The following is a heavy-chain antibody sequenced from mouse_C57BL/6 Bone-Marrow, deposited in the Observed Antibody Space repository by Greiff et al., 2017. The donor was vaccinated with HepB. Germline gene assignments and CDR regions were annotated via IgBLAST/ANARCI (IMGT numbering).Heavy chain of an antibody. V-gene: IGHV1-69*01. CDR2: IDPSDSYT. Sequence: VQLQQSGAELVMPGASVKLSCKASGYTFTSYWMHWVKQRPGQGLEWIGEIDPSDSYTNYNQKFKGKSTLTVDKSSSTAYMQLSSLTSEDSAVYYCAVPYYGSSYAYWYFDVWGTGTTVTVSS. D-gene: IGHD1-1*01. CDR3: AVPYYGSSYAYWYFDV. J-gene: IGHJ1*03. CDR1: GYTFTSYW.